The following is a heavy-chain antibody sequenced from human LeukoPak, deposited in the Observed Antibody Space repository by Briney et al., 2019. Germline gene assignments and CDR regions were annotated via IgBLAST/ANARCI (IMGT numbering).Heavy chain of an antibody. J-gene: IGHJ5*02. Sequence: SETLSLTCTVSGGSISSGDYYWSWVRQPPGKGLEWIGYIHYSGSTYYNPSLKSRVTISLDTPKNQFSLRLSSVTAADTAVYYCARDRRIPQNWFDPWGQGTLVTVSS. CDR1: GGSISSGDYY. V-gene: IGHV4-30-4*01. CDR2: IHYSGST. D-gene: IGHD2-15*01. CDR3: ARDRRIPQNWFDP.